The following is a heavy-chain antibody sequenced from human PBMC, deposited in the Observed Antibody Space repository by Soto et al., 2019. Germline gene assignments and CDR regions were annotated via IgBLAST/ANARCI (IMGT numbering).Heavy chain of an antibody. J-gene: IGHJ4*02. V-gene: IGHV1-18*04. CDR1: GYTFTIYG. CDR2: ISGYNGNT. CDR3: ARVDYYDSSGYYGY. D-gene: IGHD3-22*01. Sequence: QVQLVQSGAEVKKPGASVKVSCKASGYTFTIYGISWVRQAPGQGLEWMGWISGYNGNTDYAQNLQYRVTLTTDASTSSVYMELRSLRSDDTAVYYCARVDYYDSSGYYGYWGQGTLIP.